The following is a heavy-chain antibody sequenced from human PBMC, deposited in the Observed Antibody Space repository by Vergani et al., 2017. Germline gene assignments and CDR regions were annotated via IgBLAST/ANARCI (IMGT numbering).Heavy chain of an antibody. CDR2: IYHSGMT. CDR3: ARGRGMDV. V-gene: IGHV4-38-2*01. Sequence: QVQLQESGPGLVKPSETLSLTCVVPGYSISSGYYWGWIRQPPGEGLEWIGSIYHSGMTYYNPSLKSRVTISVDTSKNQFSLKLSAVTAADTAVYYCARGRGMDVWGKGTTVTGSS. J-gene: IGHJ6*04. CDR1: GYSISSGYY.